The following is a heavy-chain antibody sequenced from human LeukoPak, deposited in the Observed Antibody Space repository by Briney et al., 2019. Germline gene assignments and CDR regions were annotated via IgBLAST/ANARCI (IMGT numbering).Heavy chain of an antibody. J-gene: IGHJ4*02. Sequence: PGGSLRLSCAASGFTFDDYAMSWVPQAPGKGLEWVSRINWNGGSTSYADSVKGRFTISRDNAKNSLYLQMNSLRAEDTALYYCARKSCIIGCHFDYWGQGTLVTVSS. CDR2: INWNGGST. CDR3: ARKSCIIGCHFDY. V-gene: IGHV3-20*04. D-gene: IGHD6-19*01. CDR1: GFTFDDYA.